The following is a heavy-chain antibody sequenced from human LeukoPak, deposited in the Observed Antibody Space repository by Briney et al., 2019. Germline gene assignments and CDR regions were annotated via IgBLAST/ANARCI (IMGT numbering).Heavy chain of an antibody. V-gene: IGHV3-33*02. CDR3: AREWGRIAVAGGPGY. J-gene: IGHJ4*02. CDR2: IWYDGQSQ. CDR1: GLIFSNYA. Sequence: GGSLRLSCEASGLIFSNYAVHWVRQATGKVLEWLGLIWYDGQSQVDADSGKGRFTISRDNSGHALFLHSTSLRVEDTAVYYCAREWGRIAVAGGPGYWGQEALVTVST. D-gene: IGHD6-19*01.